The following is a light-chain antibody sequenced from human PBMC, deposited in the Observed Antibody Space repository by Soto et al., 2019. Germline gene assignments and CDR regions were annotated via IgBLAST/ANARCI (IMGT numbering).Light chain of an antibody. J-gene: IGLJ1*01. CDR2: EVT. V-gene: IGLV2-14*01. CDR1: NTDIGGYNL. CDR3: SSYTNSATLGV. Sequence: QSALTQPGSVSGSPGQWITIYCTGTNTDIGGYNLVSWFQHHPGKAPKLVIYEVTHRPSGISNRFSGSKSGNTASLTISGLQAEDEASYYCSSYTNSATLGVFGTGTKLTVL.